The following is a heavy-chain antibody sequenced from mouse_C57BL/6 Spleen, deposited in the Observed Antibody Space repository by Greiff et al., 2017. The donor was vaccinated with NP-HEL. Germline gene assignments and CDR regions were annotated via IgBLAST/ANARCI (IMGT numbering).Heavy chain of an antibody. CDR2: IDPNSGGT. J-gene: IGHJ4*01. CDR1: GYNFTSYW. CDR3: ARKSGNFEYYAMDY. D-gene: IGHD2-1*01. V-gene: IGHV1-72*01. Sequence: QVQLQQPGAELVKPGASVKLSCKASGYNFTSYWMHWVKQRPGRGLEWIGRIDPNSGGTKYNEKFKSKATLTVDKPSSTAYMQLSSLTSEDSAVYYCARKSGNFEYYAMDYWGQGTSVTVSS.